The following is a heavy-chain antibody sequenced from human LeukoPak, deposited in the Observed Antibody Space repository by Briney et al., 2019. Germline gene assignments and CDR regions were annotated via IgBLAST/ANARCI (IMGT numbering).Heavy chain of an antibody. CDR1: GFTFSSYW. Sequence: GGSLRLSCAASGFTFSSYWMSWVRQAPGKGLEWVANIKQDGSEKYYVDSVKGRFTISRDDAKNSLYLQMNSLRAEDTAVYYCARDQFYYYYGMDVWGQGTTVTASS. CDR2: IKQDGSEK. V-gene: IGHV3-7*01. CDR3: ARDQFYYYYGMDV. J-gene: IGHJ6*02.